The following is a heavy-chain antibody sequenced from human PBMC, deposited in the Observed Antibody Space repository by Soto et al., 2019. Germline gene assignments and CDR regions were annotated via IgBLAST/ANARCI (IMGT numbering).Heavy chain of an antibody. D-gene: IGHD6-6*01. Sequence: PSETLSLTCSIYSGSFSGYYWSWIRQPPGKGLEWIGEISQSVNTNYSPSLKSRVSISIDTSKKQFSLNLASVSAADTAVYYCARDPKVSGSSQTRPDFWGRGTMVTGSS. V-gene: IGHV4-34*01. J-gene: IGHJ4*02. CDR2: ISQSVNT. CDR1: SGSFSGYY. CDR3: ARDPKVSGSSQTRPDF.